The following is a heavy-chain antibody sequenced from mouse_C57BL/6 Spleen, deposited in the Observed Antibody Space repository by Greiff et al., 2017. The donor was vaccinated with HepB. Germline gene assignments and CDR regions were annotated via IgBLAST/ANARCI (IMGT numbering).Heavy chain of an antibody. J-gene: IGHJ2*01. Sequence: QVQLQQSGAELVRPGASVTLSCKASGYTFTDYEMHWVKQTPVHGLEWIGAIDPETGGTAYNQKFKGKAILTADKSSSTAYMELRSLTSEDSAVSYCTGRGTAQATVGYWGQGTTLTVSS. CDR2: IDPETGGT. CDR3: TGRGTAQATVGY. D-gene: IGHD3-2*02. V-gene: IGHV1-15*01. CDR1: GYTFTDYE.